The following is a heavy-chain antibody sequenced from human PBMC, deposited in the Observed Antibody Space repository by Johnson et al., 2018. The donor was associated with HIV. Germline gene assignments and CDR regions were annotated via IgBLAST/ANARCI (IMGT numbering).Heavy chain of an antibody. D-gene: IGHD3-22*01. CDR1: RFTFSSFA. V-gene: IGHV3-30*04. Sequence: QMLLVESGGGVVQPGRSLRLSCAASRFTFSSFAMHWVRQAPGKGLEWVAVISYDASNKYYADSVKGRFTISRDNSKNTLYLQMNSLRAEDTAGYYCAKAREYDSTGHDAFDIWGQGTMVTVSS. J-gene: IGHJ3*02. CDR3: AKAREYDSTGHDAFDI. CDR2: ISYDASNK.